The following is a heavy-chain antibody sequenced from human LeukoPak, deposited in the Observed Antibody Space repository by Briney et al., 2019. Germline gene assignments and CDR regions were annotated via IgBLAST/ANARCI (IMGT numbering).Heavy chain of an antibody. CDR3: ANGGYYYDSSGYRIFGLGYFQH. V-gene: IGHV3-30*18. D-gene: IGHD3-22*01. Sequence: GGSLRLSCAASGFTFSSYGMHWVRQAPGKGLERVAVISHDGSNKYYADSVKGRFTISRDNSKNTLYLQMNSLRAEDTAVYYCANGGYYYDSSGYRIFGLGYFQHWGQGTLVTVSS. J-gene: IGHJ1*01. CDR2: ISHDGSNK. CDR1: GFTFSSYG.